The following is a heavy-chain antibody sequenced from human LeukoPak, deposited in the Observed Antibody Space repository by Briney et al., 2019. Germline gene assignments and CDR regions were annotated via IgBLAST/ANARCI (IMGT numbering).Heavy chain of an antibody. Sequence: SETLSLTCTVSGGSISSYCWSWIRQPPGEGLEWIGYIYYSGSTNYNPSLKSRVTISVDTSKNQFSLKLSSVTAADTAVYYCARTTAAGTYYFDYWGQGTLVTVSS. CDR2: IYYSGST. D-gene: IGHD6-13*01. CDR1: GGSISSYC. J-gene: IGHJ4*02. V-gene: IGHV4-59*01. CDR3: ARTTAAGTYYFDY.